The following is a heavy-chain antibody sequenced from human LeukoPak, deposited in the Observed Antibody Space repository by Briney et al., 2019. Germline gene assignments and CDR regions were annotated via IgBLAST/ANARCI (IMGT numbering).Heavy chain of an antibody. CDR1: GFTFSSYE. J-gene: IGHJ4*02. CDR2: ISSSGSTI. D-gene: IGHD3-10*01. Sequence: GGSLGLSCAASGFTFSSYEMNWVRQAPGKGLEWGSDISSSGSTIYYAESVKGRFTISRDNAKNSLYLQMNSLRAEDTAVYYCAGGTMVRGDPFDYWGQGTLVTVSS. V-gene: IGHV3-48*03. CDR3: AGGTMVRGDPFDY.